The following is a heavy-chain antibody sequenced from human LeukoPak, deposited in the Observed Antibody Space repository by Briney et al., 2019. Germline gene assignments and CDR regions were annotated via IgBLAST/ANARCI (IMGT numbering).Heavy chain of an antibody. J-gene: IGHJ4*02. CDR2: IYYSGST. Sequence: PSETLSLTCTVSGGSISSYYWSWIRQPPGKGLEWIGYIYYSGSTNYNPSLKSRVTISVDTSKNQFSLKLSSVTAADTAVYYCARGTTVTSFDYWGQETLVTVSS. V-gene: IGHV4-59*01. D-gene: IGHD4-17*01. CDR3: ARGTTVTSFDY. CDR1: GGSISSYY.